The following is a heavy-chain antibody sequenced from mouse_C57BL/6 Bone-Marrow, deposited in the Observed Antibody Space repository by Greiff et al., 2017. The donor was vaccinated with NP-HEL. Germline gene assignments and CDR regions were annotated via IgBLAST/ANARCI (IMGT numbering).Heavy chain of an antibody. CDR1: GFSFNTYA. J-gene: IGHJ1*03. CDR2: IRSKSNNYAT. Sequence: GGGLVQPTGSLKLSCAASGFSFNTYAMNWVRQAPGKGLEWVARIRSKSNNYATYYADSVKVRFTISRDDSESMLYLQMNNLKTEDTDMYYCVRHDSSYWGRYFDVWGTGTTVTVSS. D-gene: IGHD1-1*01. V-gene: IGHV10-1*01. CDR3: VRHDSSYWGRYFDV.